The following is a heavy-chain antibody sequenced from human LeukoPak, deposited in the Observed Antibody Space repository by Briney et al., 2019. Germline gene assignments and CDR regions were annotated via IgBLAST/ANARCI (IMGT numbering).Heavy chain of an antibody. CDR2: IIPIFGTA. CDR3: ARDSSSSSSTNAFDI. CDR1: GYTFTSYD. D-gene: IGHD6-6*01. J-gene: IGHJ3*02. Sequence: GASVKVSCKASGYTFTSYDVNWVRQATGQGLEWMGGIIPIFGTANYAQKFQGRVTITADESTSTAYMELSSLRSEDTAVYYCARDSSSSSSTNAFDIWGQGTMVTVSS. V-gene: IGHV1-69*13.